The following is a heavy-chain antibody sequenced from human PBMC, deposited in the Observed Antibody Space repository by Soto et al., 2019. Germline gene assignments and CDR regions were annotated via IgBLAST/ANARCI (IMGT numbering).Heavy chain of an antibody. D-gene: IGHD6-6*01. Sequence: QVQLQQWGAGLLKPSETLSLTCAVSGGSFTVYYWSFIRQPPGKGLEWIGEINYSGTTNYNPSLKSRAPISVDASKNQFSRKLPSVTAADTAVYYCARNGFRAARAYDYWGKGTLVTVSS. CDR1: GGSFTVYY. V-gene: IGHV4-34*01. J-gene: IGHJ4*02. CDR3: ARNGFRAARAYDY. CDR2: INYSGTT.